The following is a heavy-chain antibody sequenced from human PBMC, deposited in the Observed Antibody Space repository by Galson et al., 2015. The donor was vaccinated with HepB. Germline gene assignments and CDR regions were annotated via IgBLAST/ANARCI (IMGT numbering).Heavy chain of an antibody. V-gene: IGHV4-34*01. J-gene: IGHJ5*02. CDR1: GGSFSGYY. CDR3: VERAVAGPLSWFDP. CDR2: TNHSGST. Sequence: SLTCAVYGGSFSGYYWSWIRQPPGKGLEWIGETNHSGSTNYNPSLKSRVTILVDTSQNQFSLKLRSVTAADTAVYYCVERAVAGPLSWFDPWGQGTLVTVSS. D-gene: IGHD6-19*01.